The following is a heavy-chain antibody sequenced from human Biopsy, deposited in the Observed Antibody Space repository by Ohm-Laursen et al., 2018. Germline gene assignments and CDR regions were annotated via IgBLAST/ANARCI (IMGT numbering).Heavy chain of an antibody. J-gene: IGHJ6*02. D-gene: IGHD3-9*01. V-gene: IGHV1-2*02. CDR3: ARVPAYPSIDGYYGLDL. Sequence: GASVKASCKASAYTLAGNYPHWVRQAPGHCLGWQGLINPNSGNANYAQSFQGRLTVTRDTSISTAYMELTSLTFDDTAIYYCARVPAYPSIDGYYGLDLWGQGTTVIVSS. CDR1: AYTLAGNY. CDR2: INPNSGNA.